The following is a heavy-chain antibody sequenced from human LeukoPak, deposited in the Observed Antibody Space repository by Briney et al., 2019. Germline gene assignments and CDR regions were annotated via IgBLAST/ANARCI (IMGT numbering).Heavy chain of an antibody. V-gene: IGHV3-30-3*01. CDR1: GFTFSSYA. D-gene: IGHD1-7*01. CDR2: ISYDGSNK. J-gene: IGHJ4*02. Sequence: PGGSLRLSCAASGFTFSSYAMHWVRQAPGKGLEWVAVISYDGSNKYYADSVKGRFTISRDNSKNTLYLQMNSLRAEDTAVYYCARGELELDYWGQGTLVTVSS. CDR3: ARGELELDY.